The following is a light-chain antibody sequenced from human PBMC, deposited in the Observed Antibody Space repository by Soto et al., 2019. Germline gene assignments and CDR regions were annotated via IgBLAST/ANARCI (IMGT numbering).Light chain of an antibody. J-gene: IGLJ7*01. CDR2: RNN. V-gene: IGLV1-47*01. Sequence: QSVLTQPPSASGTPGQRVTISGSGSSSNIGSKYVYWYQQLTVTAHKLLMYRNNQRPSGVPDRFSGSKSGTSASLAISGRRSEDEADYYCAAWDAGVSGPAFGGGTPLTVL. CDR1: SSNIGSKY. CDR3: AAWDAGVSGPA.